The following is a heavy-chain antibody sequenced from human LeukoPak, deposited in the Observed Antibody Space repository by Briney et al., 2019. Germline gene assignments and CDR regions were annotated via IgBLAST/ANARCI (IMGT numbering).Heavy chain of an antibody. CDR1: GGSISSSSYY. V-gene: IGHV4-39*01. Sequence: SETLSLTCTVSGGSISSSSYYWGWIRQPPGKGLEWIGSIYYSGSTYYNPSLKSRVTISVDTSKNQFSLKLSSVTAADTAVYYCARGPSYFQHWGQGTLVTVSS. CDR3: ARGPSYFQH. CDR2: IYYSGST. J-gene: IGHJ1*01.